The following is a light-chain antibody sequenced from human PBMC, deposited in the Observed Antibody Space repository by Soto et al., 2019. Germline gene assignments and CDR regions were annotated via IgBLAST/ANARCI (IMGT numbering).Light chain of an antibody. CDR3: QQCGSSPGIT. V-gene: IGKV3-20*01. J-gene: IGKJ5*01. CDR1: QSVSSSY. Sequence: EIVLTQSPGTLSLSPGERATLSCRASQSVSSSYLAWYQQKPGQAPRLLIYGASGRATGIPDRFGGSGSGTDFTLTITRLEPEDFAVYYCQQCGSSPGITFGQGTRLEIK. CDR2: GAS.